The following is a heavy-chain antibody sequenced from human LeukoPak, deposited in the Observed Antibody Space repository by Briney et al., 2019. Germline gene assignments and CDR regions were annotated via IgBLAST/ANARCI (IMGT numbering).Heavy chain of an antibody. CDR3: AREGHGDLYYFDY. CDR1: GVSISSYY. V-gene: IGHV4-4*07. CDR2: IYSSGDT. Sequence: SGTLSLTCTVSGVSISSYYRSWIRQPAGKGLEWIGRIYSSGDTDYNPSLQGRVTMSVDTSKSQFSLNLSSVTAADTAVYYCAREGHGDLYYFDYWGQGTLVTVSS. D-gene: IGHD4-17*01. J-gene: IGHJ4*02.